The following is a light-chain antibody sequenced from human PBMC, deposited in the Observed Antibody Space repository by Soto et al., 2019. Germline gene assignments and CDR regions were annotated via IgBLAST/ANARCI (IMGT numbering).Light chain of an antibody. J-gene: IGLJ1*01. CDR2: EVT. CDR3: SSFTTNYFYV. CDR1: SGDVGGYNY. Sequence: QSALTQPASVSGSPGQSITISCTGTSGDVGGYNYVSWYQQYPGKAPKLMIYEVTHRPSGVSNRFFGSKSGNTASLTISGLQAEDEADYYCSSFTTNYFYVFGPGTKVTVL. V-gene: IGLV2-14*01.